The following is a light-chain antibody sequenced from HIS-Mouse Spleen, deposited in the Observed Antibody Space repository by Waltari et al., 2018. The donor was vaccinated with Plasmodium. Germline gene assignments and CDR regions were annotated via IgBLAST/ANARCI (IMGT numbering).Light chain of an antibody. V-gene: IGLV1-44*01. CDR2: SNN. Sequence: QSVLTQPPSASGTPGQRVTISCSGSISSIGHNTVNWYQQLPGTAPNLLIYSNNQRPSGVPDRFSGSKSGTSASLAISGLQSEDEADYYCAAWDDSLNGVVFAGGTKLTVL. CDR3: AAWDDSLNGVV. CDR1: ISSIGHNT. J-gene: IGLJ2*01.